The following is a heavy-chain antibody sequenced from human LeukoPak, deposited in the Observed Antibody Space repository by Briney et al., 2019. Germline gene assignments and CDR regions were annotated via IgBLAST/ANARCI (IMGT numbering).Heavy chain of an antibody. CDR2: IGDSGGTT. Sequence: PGGSLRLSCAASGFSFSSYGMHWVRQAPGKGLEWVSSIGDSGGTTKYADSVKGRFTISRDNFKNTLFLQMNSLRAEDTAVYHCSRSSSGWYTFDYWGQGSLVTVSS. CDR1: GFSFSSYG. D-gene: IGHD6-19*01. V-gene: IGHV3-23*01. CDR3: SRSSSGWYTFDY. J-gene: IGHJ4*02.